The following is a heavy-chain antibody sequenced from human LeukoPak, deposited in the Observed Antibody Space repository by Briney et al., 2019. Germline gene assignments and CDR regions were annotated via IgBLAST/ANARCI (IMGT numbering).Heavy chain of an antibody. CDR2: MSPNSGNT. V-gene: IGHV1-8*03. CDR1: GYTFTSYD. Sequence: ASVKVSYKASGYTFTSYDINWVRQATGQGLEWMGWMSPNSGNTGYAQKFQGRVTITRNTSISTAYMELSSLRSEDTAVYYCARDWPRQQRAPRNWFDPWGQGTLVTVSS. CDR3: ARDWPRQQRAPRNWFDP. J-gene: IGHJ5*02. D-gene: IGHD6-13*01.